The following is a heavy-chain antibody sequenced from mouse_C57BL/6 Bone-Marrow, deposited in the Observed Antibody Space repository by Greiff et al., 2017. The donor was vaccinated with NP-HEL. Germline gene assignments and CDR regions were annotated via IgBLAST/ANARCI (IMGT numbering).Heavy chain of an antibody. J-gene: IGHJ2*01. CDR3: ARDYYGSSERYYFDY. CDR1: GYTFTDYY. D-gene: IGHD1-1*01. Sequence: VQLKQSGPVLVKPGASVKMSCKASGYTFTDYYMNWVKQSHGKSLEWIGVINPYNGGTSYNQKFKGKATLTVDKSSSTAYMELNSLTSEDSAVYYCARDYYGSSERYYFDYWGQGTTLTVSS. V-gene: IGHV1-19*01. CDR2: INPYNGGT.